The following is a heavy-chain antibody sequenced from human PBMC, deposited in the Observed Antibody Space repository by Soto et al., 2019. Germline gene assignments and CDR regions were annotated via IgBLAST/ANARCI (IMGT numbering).Heavy chain of an antibody. CDR1: GFPIDSYV. CDR2: ISGSGAGT. D-gene: IGHD1-1*01. CDR3: AKSMMATTGANWLDP. J-gene: IGHJ5*02. Sequence: GGSLRLSCVASGFPIDSYVMNWVRQAPGKGLQWVSSISGSGAGTYYADSVKGRFTVSRDNSKNTVFLQMNSLRAEDTAIYYCAKSMMATTGANWLDPWGQGTLVTVSS. V-gene: IGHV3-23*01.